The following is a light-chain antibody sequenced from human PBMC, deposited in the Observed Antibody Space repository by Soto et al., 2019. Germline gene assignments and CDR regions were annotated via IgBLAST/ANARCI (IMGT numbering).Light chain of an antibody. CDR3: QQYNSYPLT. V-gene: IGKV1-5*03. J-gene: IGKJ5*01. Sequence: DIQMTQSPSTLSASVGDRVTITCRASQSISSLLAWYQQKPGRAPTLLIYKASTLESGVPSRFSGSGSGTEFTLTISSLQPDDCATYYFQQYNSYPLTFGQGTRLEMK. CDR2: KAS. CDR1: QSISSL.